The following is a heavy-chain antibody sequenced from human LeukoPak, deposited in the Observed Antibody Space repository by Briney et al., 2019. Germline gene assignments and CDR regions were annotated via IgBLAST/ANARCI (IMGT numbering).Heavy chain of an antibody. CDR3: ARDGIVVVPAVKYNWFDP. D-gene: IGHD2-2*01. V-gene: IGHV3-74*01. CDR2: INSDGSST. J-gene: IGHJ5*02. Sequence: GGSLRLSCAASGFTFSSYWMHWVRQAPGKGLVWVSRINSDGSSTSYADSVKGRFTISRDNANNTLYLQMNSLRAEDTAVYYCARDGIVVVPAVKYNWFDPWGQGTLVTVSS. CDR1: GFTFSSYW.